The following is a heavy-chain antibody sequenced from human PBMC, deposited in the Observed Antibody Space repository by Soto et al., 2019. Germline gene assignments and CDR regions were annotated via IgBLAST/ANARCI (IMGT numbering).Heavy chain of an antibody. CDR1: GGSFSGYY. CDR3: WCSGSYFKYYYYGMDV. D-gene: IGHD3-10*02. J-gene: IGHJ6*02. Sequence: QVQLQQWGAGLLKPSETLSLTCAVYGGSFSGYYWSWIHQPPGKGLEWIGEINHSGSTNYNPSLKSRVTISVDTSKNQFSLKLSSVTAADTAVYYCWCSGSYFKYYYYGMDVWGQGTTVTVSS. CDR2: INHSGST. V-gene: IGHV4-34*01.